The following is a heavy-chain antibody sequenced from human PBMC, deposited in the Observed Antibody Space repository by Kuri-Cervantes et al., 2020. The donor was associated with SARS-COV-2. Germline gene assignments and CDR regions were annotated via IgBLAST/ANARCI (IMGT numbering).Heavy chain of an antibody. D-gene: IGHD2-2*01. CDR2: INHSGGT. J-gene: IGHJ6*02. Sequence: GSLRLSCSVSGGSIRSSSFYWGWVRQPPGRGLEWIGEINHSGGTKYKPSLKGRVSISVDASKNQISLKLTSVTAADAAVYYCARGHIGVVPSPILGLGPHYYYYHMDIWGQGTTVTVSS. CDR1: GGSIRSSSFY. CDR3: ARGHIGVVPSPILGLGPHYYYYHMDI. V-gene: IGHV4-39*07.